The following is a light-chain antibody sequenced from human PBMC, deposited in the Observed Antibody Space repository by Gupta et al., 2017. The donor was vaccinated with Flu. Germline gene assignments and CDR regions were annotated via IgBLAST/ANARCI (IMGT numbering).Light chain of an antibody. Sequence: QSALSQPASVSGSSGQTITLFCTGTSSDAGDYNLVSWYQLFPGKAPNLLIHEVNKRPSGVADRFSGSKSCNTASLTISRLQSDDEADYYCCSCSVLRDRERFGGGTKLTVL. CDR1: SSDAGDYNL. J-gene: IGLJ2*01. CDR2: EVN. CDR3: CSCSVLRDRER. V-gene: IGLV2-23*02.